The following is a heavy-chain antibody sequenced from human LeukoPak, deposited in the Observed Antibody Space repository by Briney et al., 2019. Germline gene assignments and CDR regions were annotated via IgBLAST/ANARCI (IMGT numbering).Heavy chain of an antibody. CDR2: ISYDGSNK. CDR1: GFTFSSYA. D-gene: IGHD1-26*01. V-gene: IGHV3-30-3*01. Sequence: GGSLRLSCAASGFTFSSYAMHWVRQAPGKGLEWVAVISYDGSNKYYADSVKGRFTISRDNSKNTLYLQMNSLRAEDTAVYYCARGFYSGSYVGAFDIWGQGTMVTVSS. CDR3: ARGFYSGSYVGAFDI. J-gene: IGHJ3*02.